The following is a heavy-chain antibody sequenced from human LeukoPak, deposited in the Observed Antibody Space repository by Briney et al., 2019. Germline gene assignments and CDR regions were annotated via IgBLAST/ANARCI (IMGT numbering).Heavy chain of an antibody. CDR2: MYHSGDT. CDR3: ARDKAISDFDY. D-gene: IGHD2-21*01. CDR1: HFSISSGDY. Sequence: SETLSLTCSVSHFSISSGDYWGWVRQPPGKGLEWVGTMYHSGDTAYTPSLKGRLTMSVDPSKNQFSLKLTAVTAADTAVYYCARDKAISDFDYWGQGTLVTVSS. V-gene: IGHV4-38-2*02. J-gene: IGHJ4*02.